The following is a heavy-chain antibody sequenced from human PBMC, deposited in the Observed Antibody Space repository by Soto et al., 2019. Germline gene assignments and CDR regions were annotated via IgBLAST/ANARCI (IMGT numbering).Heavy chain of an antibody. CDR2: INPNSGGT. CDR1: GYTLTGYY. Sequence: QVQRVQSGAEVKKPGPSLKVSCKASGYTLTGYYMHWVRQAPGQGLAWMGWINPNSGGTNYAQKFQGWVTMTRDTSVRTADMGLSMLGSGEHAVYYCATRHYDCVWGSYRYTLVPPAFDLWGQVTMVSVST. J-gene: IGHJ3*01. CDR3: ATRHYDCVWGSYRYTLVPPAFDL. D-gene: IGHD3-16*02. V-gene: IGHV1-2*04.